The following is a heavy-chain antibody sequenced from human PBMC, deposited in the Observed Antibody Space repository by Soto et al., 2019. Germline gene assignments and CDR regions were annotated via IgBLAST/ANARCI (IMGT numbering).Heavy chain of an antibody. CDR1: GFTFSSYG. V-gene: IGHV3-33*01. Sequence: EGSLRLSCAASGFTFSSYGMHWVRQAPAKGLEWVAVIWYDGSNKYYADSVKGRFSISRDNSKNTLYLQMNSMRAEDTAVYYCARDPVTIFGVVIGSYGMHVWRQGTTVTVSS. J-gene: IGHJ6*02. CDR2: IWYDGSNK. CDR3: ARDPVTIFGVVIGSYGMHV. D-gene: IGHD3-3*01.